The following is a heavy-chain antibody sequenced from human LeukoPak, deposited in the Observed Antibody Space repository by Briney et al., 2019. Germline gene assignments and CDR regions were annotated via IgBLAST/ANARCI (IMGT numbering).Heavy chain of an antibody. CDR1: GYSISSGYY. V-gene: IGHV4-38-2*02. J-gene: IGHJ6*03. D-gene: IGHD3-9*01. Sequence: SETLSLTCTVSGYSISSGYYWGWIRQPPGKGLEWIGSIYHSGSTYYSPSLKSRVTISVDTSKNQFSLKLSSVTAADTAVYYCARADYDILTGYYSSLYYMDVWGKGTTVTISS. CDR2: IYHSGST. CDR3: ARADYDILTGYYSSLYYMDV.